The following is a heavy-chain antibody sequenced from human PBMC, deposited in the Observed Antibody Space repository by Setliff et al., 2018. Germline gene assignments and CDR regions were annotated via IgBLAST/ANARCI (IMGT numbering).Heavy chain of an antibody. CDR3: VRMSGFLYMDV. CDR1: GDSISAASI. Sequence: PSETLSLTCNVSGDSISAASIMAWIRQPPGKGLEWIVNIHHSGKAYYNPSLKSRVTISLDTSKNQFSLKLSSVTAADTAVYYCVRMSGFLYMDVWGKGTTVTVSS. J-gene: IGHJ6*03. V-gene: IGHV4-38-2*02. D-gene: IGHD3-3*01. CDR2: IHHSGKA.